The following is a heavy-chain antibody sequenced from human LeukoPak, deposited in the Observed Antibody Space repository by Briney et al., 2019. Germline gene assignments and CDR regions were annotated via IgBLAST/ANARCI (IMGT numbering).Heavy chain of an antibody. V-gene: IGHV4-59*01. CDR1: GGSISSYY. D-gene: IGHD6-13*01. CDR3: ARSSGYSQGYYYYYYMDV. Sequence: SETLSLTCTVSGGSISSYYWSWIRQPPGKGLEWIGYIYYSGSTNYNPSLKSRVTISVDTSKNQFSLKLSSVTAADTAVYYCARSSGYSQGYYYYYYMDVWGKGTTVTVSS. CDR2: IYYSGST. J-gene: IGHJ6*03.